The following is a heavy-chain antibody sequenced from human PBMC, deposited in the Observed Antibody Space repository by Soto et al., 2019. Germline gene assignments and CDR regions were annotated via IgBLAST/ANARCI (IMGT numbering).Heavy chain of an antibody. V-gene: IGHV4-30-4*01. CDR3: AGYCSGGSCYTPWGC. CDR2: IYYSGST. D-gene: IGHD2-15*01. CDR1: GGSISSGDYY. Sequence: QVQLQESGPGLVKPSQTLSLTCTVSGGSISSGDYYWSWIRQPPGKGLEWIGYIYYSGSTYYNPSLKSRVTISVDTSKNQFSLKLSSVTATDTAVYYCAGYCSGGSCYTPWGCWGQGTLVTVYS. J-gene: IGHJ4*02.